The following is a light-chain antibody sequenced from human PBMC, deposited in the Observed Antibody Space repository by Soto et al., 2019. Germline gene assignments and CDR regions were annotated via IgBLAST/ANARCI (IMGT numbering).Light chain of an antibody. J-gene: IGKJ1*01. CDR1: QSISSW. V-gene: IGKV1-5*01. Sequence: MTQSPSTLSASVGDRVTITCRASQSISSWLAWYQQKPGKAPKLLIYDASTLESGVPSRFSGTGSGTEFTFSISSLQPEDFGTYYCHQCDRGWTFCQGTKVDVK. CDR3: HQCDRGWT. CDR2: DAS.